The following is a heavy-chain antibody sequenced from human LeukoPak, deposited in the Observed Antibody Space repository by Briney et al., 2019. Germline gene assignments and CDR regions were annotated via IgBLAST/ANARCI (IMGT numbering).Heavy chain of an antibody. J-gene: IGHJ5*02. V-gene: IGHV3-21*01. CDR2: ISSSSSYI. Sequence: GGSLRLSCAASGFTFSSYSMNWVRQAPGKGLEWVSSISSSSSYIYYADSVKGRFTISRDNAKNSLYLQMNSLRAEDTAVYYCARRRLGRGSYRDNWFDPWGQGTLVTVSS. CDR3: ARRRLGRGSYRDNWFDP. D-gene: IGHD1-26*01. CDR1: GFTFSSYS.